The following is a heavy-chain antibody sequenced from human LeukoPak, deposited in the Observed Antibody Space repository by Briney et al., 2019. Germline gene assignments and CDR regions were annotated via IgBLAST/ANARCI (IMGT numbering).Heavy chain of an antibody. D-gene: IGHD5-18*01. J-gene: IGHJ4*02. Sequence: ASVKVSCKASGGTFSSYAISWVRQAPGQGLEWMGRIIPIFGTANYAQKFQGRVTITTDESTSTAYMELSSLRSEDTAVYYCARVWRTDISYGEDYWGQGTLVTVSS. CDR3: ARVWRTDISYGEDY. CDR2: IIPIFGTA. V-gene: IGHV1-69*05. CDR1: GGTFSSYA.